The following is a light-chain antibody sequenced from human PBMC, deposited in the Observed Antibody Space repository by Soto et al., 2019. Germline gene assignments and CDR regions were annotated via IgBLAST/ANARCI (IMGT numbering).Light chain of an antibody. CDR3: SSYSTSTTWV. CDR2: EVS. CDR1: STDVGVYNH. Sequence: QSALTQPASVSGSPGQSITISCTGTSTDVGVYNHVSWFQQHPGKAPKLLIYEVSNRPSGVSNRFSGSKSGNTASLTISGLQAEDEADYYCSSYSTSTTWVFGGGTKVTVL. V-gene: IGLV2-14*01. J-gene: IGLJ3*02.